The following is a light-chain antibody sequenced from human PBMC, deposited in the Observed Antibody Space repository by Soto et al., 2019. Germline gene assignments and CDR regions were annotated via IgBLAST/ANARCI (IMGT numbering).Light chain of an antibody. CDR1: QSVSNN. J-gene: IGKJ1*01. CDR2: GAS. Sequence: EIVMTHSPATLSVSPGERATLSCRASQSVSNNLAWYQQKPGQAPRLLIYGASTRATAIPARFSGSGSGTEFTLTISSLQSEDFAVYYCQQYYSSPPTFGQGTKVEIK. V-gene: IGKV3-15*01. CDR3: QQYYSSPPT.